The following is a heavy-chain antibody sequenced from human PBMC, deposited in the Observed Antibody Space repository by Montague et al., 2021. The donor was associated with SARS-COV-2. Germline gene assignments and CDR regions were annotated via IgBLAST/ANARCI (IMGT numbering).Heavy chain of an antibody. CDR3: ALGIFYSSQRKGHFEP. Sequence: TLSLTCTVSGWSISSGGHSWNWIRQFPGRGLEWIGSIYYSGSTYYNPSLKGRVSISVDTSRNQFSLKVKSLTAADTAKYFCALGIFYSSQRKGHFEPWGLGTLATVSS. CDR2: IYYSGST. D-gene: IGHD2-21*01. J-gene: IGHJ5*02. V-gene: IGHV4-31*03. CDR1: GWSISSGGHS.